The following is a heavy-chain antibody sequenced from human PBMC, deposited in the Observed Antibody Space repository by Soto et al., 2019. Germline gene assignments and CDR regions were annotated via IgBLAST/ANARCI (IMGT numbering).Heavy chain of an antibody. CDR2: ISGSGGST. D-gene: IGHD1-26*01. CDR1: GFTFSSYA. Sequence: GESLKISCAASGFTFSSYAMSWVRQAPGKGLEWVSAISGSGGSTYYADSVKGRFTISRDNSKNTLYLQMNSLRAEDTAVYYCAKDLGPRGSYYFDYWGQGTLVTVSS. J-gene: IGHJ4*02. CDR3: AKDLGPRGSYYFDY. V-gene: IGHV3-23*01.